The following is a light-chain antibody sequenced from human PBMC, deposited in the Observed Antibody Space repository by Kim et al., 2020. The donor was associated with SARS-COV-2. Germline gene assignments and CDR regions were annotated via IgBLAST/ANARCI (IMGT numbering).Light chain of an antibody. CDR1: SSNIGNNY. CDR3: GTWDSSMSAVV. Sequence: GQKVTISCSGSSSNIGNNYVSWYQQLPGTAPKLLIYDNNKRPSGIPDRFSVSKSGTSATLGITGLQTGYEADYYCGTWDSSMSAVVFGGGTQLTVL. J-gene: IGLJ2*01. CDR2: DNN. V-gene: IGLV1-51*01.